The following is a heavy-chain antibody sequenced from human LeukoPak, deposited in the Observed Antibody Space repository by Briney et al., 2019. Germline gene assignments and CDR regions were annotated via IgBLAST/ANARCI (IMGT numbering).Heavy chain of an antibody. V-gene: IGHV4-39*07. CDR1: GGSIISSSYY. J-gene: IGHJ5*02. D-gene: IGHD3-22*01. CDR2: IYYSGST. Sequence: PSETLSLTCAVSGGSIISSSYYWGWIRQPPGKGLEWIGSIYYSGSTYYNPSLKSRVTISVDTSKNQFSLKLSSVTAADTAVYYCARDHHYYDSSGYYFESRLPYNWFDPWGQGTLVTVSS. CDR3: ARDHHYYDSSGYYFESRLPYNWFDP.